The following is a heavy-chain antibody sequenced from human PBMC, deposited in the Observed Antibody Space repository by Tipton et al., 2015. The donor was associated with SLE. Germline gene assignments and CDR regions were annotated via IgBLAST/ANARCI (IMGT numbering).Heavy chain of an antibody. Sequence: SLRLSCAASGFTVSSNYMSWVRQAPGKGLEWVSVIYSGGSTYYADSVKGRFTISRDNSKNTLYLQMNSLRAEDTAVYYCARDFSPSWQYYFDYWGQGTLVTVSS. CDR3: ARDFSPSWQYYFDY. CDR2: IYSGGST. D-gene: IGHD2-2*01. J-gene: IGHJ4*02. V-gene: IGHV3-66*01. CDR1: GFTVSSNY.